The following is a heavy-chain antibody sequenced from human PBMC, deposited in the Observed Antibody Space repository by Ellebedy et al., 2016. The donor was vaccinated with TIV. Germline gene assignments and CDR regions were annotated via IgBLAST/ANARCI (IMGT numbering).Heavy chain of an antibody. CDR1: GGSISSSSYY. J-gene: IGHJ6*03. V-gene: IGHV4-39*07. CDR2: IYYSGST. D-gene: IGHD3-22*01. CDR3: ARIDYYDSSNYMDV. Sequence: SETLSLTXTVSGGSISSSSYYWGWIRQPPGKGLEWIGSIYYSGSTYYNPSLKSRVTISVDTSKNQSSLKLSSVTAADTAVYYCARIDYYDSSNYMDVWGKGTTVTVSS.